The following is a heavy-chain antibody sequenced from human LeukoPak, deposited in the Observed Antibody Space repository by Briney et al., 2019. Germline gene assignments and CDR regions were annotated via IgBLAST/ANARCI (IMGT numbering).Heavy chain of an antibody. J-gene: IGHJ3*02. Sequence: ASVKVSCKASGYTFTGYYMHWVRQAPGQGLEWMGWINPNSGGTNYAQKFQGRVTMTRDTSIGTAYMELSRLRSDDTAVYYCARAMVRGVQGAFDIWGQGTMVTVSS. CDR1: GYTFTGYY. CDR2: INPNSGGT. D-gene: IGHD3-10*01. CDR3: ARAMVRGVQGAFDI. V-gene: IGHV1-2*02.